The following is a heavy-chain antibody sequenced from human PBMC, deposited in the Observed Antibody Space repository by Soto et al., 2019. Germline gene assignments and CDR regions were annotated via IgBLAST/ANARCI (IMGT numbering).Heavy chain of an antibody. J-gene: IGHJ4*02. CDR1: GGPIKTGDYY. CDR3: ARAGFSYGRLLF. Sequence: SETLSLTCYVSGGPIKTGDYYWNWIRQPPGKGLEWIGYVFYSGATNYSPSLKSRAAISMDTSKNQFSLSLTSVTAADTAVYYCARAGFSYGRLLFWGQG. V-gene: IGHV4-30-4*01. D-gene: IGHD3-10*01. CDR2: VFYSGAT.